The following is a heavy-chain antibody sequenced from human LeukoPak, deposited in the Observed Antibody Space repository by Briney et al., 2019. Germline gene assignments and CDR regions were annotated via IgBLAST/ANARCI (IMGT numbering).Heavy chain of an antibody. CDR2: IIPILGIA. D-gene: IGHD3-3*01. V-gene: IGHV1-69*04. CDR1: GGTFSSYA. Sequence: SVKVSCKASGGTFSSYAISWVRQAPGQGLEWMGRIIPILGIANYAQKFQGRVTMTRDTSISTAYMELSRLRSDDTAVYYCARGQYYDFWSGLRSWFDPWGQGTLVTVSS. CDR3: ARGQYYDFWSGLRSWFDP. J-gene: IGHJ5*02.